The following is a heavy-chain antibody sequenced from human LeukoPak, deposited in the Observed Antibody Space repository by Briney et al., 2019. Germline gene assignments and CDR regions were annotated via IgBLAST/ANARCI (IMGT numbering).Heavy chain of an antibody. V-gene: IGHV4-61*02. D-gene: IGHD3-22*01. J-gene: IGHJ4*02. Sequence: PSQTLSLTCTVSGGSISSGTYYWTWIRQPAGKGLEWIGRIYTIGSTNYNPSLKSRVTMSTDTSKNQFSLKLSSVTAADTAVYYCARVTTGGYYNCWGQGTLVTVSS. CDR1: GGSISSGTYY. CDR2: IYTIGST. CDR3: ARVTTGGYYNC.